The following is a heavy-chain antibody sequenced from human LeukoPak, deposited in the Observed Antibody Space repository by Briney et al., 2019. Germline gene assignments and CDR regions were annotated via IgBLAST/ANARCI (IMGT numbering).Heavy chain of an antibody. V-gene: IGHV3-9*01. CDR1: GFTFDEYA. CDR2: ISWDGGSI. J-gene: IGHJ4*02. Sequence: GGSLRLSCAASGFTFDEYAMHWVRHAPGKGLECLSGISWDGGSIGYADSVQGRFTSSRDDAKYSLYLQMTSLRAEDTALYYCAKAPWPDYYDSSGYSSGPFFDYWGQGTLVTVSS. CDR3: AKAPWPDYYDSSGYSSGPFFDY. D-gene: IGHD3-22*01.